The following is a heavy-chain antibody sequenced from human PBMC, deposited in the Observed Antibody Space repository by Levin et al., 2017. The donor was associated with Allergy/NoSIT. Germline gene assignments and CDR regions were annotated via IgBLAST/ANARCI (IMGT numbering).Heavy chain of an antibody. CDR1: GGSFSGYY. CDR2: INHSGST. Sequence: SETLSLTCAVYGGSFSGYYWSWIRQPPGKGLEWIGEINHSGSTNYNPSLKSRVTISIDTSKEQVSLKLSSVTAADTAVYYCARGLNYGDHGYWGQGTLVTVSS. CDR3: ARGLNYGDHGY. V-gene: IGHV4-34*01. J-gene: IGHJ4*02. D-gene: IGHD4-17*01.